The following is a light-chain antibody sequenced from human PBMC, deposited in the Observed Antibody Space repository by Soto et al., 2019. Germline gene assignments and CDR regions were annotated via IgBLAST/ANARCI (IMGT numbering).Light chain of an antibody. CDR1: QSVSSY. V-gene: IGKV3-11*01. CDR2: AAS. J-gene: IGKJ2*01. CDR3: QQRSNWPLMYT. Sequence: EIVLTQSPATLSLSPGERATLSCRASQSVSSYLAWYQQKPGQAPRLLIYAASNRSTGIPARFSGSGSGTAFTLTISSLEPEDFAVYYCQQRSNWPLMYTFGQGTKLEIK.